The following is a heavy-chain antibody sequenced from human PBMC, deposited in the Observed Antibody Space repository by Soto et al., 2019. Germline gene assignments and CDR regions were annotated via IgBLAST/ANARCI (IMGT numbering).Heavy chain of an antibody. Sequence: SETLSLTCAVYGGSFSDYYWTWIRQPPGKGLEWIGEINHSGSTNYNPSLKSRVTISVDTSKNQFSLKLSPVTAADTAVYYCANSKWFDPWGQGTLVTVSS. CDR3: ANSKWFDP. CDR2: INHSGST. J-gene: IGHJ5*02. CDR1: GGSFSDYY. V-gene: IGHV4-34*01.